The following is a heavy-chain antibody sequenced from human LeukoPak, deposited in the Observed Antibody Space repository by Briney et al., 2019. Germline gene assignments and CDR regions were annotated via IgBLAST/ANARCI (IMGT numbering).Heavy chain of an antibody. V-gene: IGHV3-11*06. CDR2: ISSSGTYT. Sequence: GGSLRLSCAASGFTFSDYYMSWIRQAPGKGLEWISYISSSGTYTNYADSVKGRFTISRDNSKNTLYLQLNSLRAEDTAVYFCASSSWSSEYFHYWGQGTLVTVSS. J-gene: IGHJ1*01. CDR1: GFTFSDYY. CDR3: ASSSWSSEYFHY. D-gene: IGHD6-13*01.